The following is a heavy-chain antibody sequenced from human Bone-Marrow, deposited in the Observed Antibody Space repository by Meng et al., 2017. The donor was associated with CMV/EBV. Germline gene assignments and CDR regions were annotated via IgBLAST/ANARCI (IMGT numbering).Heavy chain of an antibody. J-gene: IGHJ3*02. CDR3: ARDSGYCSSTSCYGVGAFDI. CDR1: GFTVSSNY. Sequence: GESLKISCAASGFTVSSNYMSWVRQAPGKGLEWVSVIYSGGSTYYADSVKGRFTISRDNSKNTLYLQMNSLRAEDTAVYYCARDSGYCSSTSCYGVGAFDIWGQGTRVTVSS. V-gene: IGHV3-53*01. CDR2: IYSGGST. D-gene: IGHD2-2*01.